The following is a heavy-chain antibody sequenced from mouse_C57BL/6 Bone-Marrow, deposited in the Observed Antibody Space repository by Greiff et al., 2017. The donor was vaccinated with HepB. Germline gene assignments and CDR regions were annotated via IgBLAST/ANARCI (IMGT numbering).Heavy chain of an antibody. V-gene: IGHV1-50*01. CDR3: AYYSNYPPWFAY. J-gene: IGHJ3*01. CDR2: IDPSDSYT. CDR1: GYTFTSYW. D-gene: IGHD2-5*01. Sequence: VQLQQSGAELVKPGASVKLSCKASGYTFTSYWMQWVKQRPGQGLEWIGEIDPSDSYTNYNQKFKGKATLTVDPSSSTAYMQLSSLTSEDSAVYYCAYYSNYPPWFAYWGQGTLVTVSA.